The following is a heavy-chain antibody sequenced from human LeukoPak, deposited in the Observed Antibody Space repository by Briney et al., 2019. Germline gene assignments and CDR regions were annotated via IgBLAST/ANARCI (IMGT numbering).Heavy chain of an antibody. CDR1: GYTFTSYA. CDR2: IIPIFGTA. D-gene: IGHD6-6*01. CDR3: ARGRLRLISSSLDGFDY. Sequence: SVKVSCKASGYTFTSYAISWVRQAPGQGLEWMGGIIPIFGTANYAQKFQGRVTITADESTSTAYMELSSLRSEDTAVYYCARGRLRLISSSLDGFDYWGQGTLVTVSS. V-gene: IGHV1-69*13. J-gene: IGHJ4*02.